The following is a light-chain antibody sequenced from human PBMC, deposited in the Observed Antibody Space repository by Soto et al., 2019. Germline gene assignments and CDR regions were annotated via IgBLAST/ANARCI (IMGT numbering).Light chain of an antibody. CDR1: QSVNSSY. Sequence: EIVLTQSPGTLSLSPGERATLSCRASQSVNSSYLSWYQQKPGQAPRLLLYGASSRATGIPDRFSGSGSGTDFTLTISRLGPEDFAVYYCQLYGSSPLYTFGQGTELEIK. J-gene: IGKJ2*01. V-gene: IGKV3-20*01. CDR3: QLYGSSPLYT. CDR2: GAS.